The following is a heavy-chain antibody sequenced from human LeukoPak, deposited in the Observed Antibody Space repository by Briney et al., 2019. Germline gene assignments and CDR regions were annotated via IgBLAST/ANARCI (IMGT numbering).Heavy chain of an antibody. V-gene: IGHV3-23*03. CDR2: IYSGGSTYSGGST. CDR1: GFTVSSNY. D-gene: IGHD5-24*01. CDR3: ARRRDGYNGAFDI. Sequence: GGSLRLSCAASGFTVSSNYMSWVRQAPGKGLEWVSIIYSGGSTYSGGSTYYADSVKGRFTISRDNSKNTLFLQMNSLRAEDTAVYYCARRRDGYNGAFDIWGQGTMVTVSS. J-gene: IGHJ3*02.